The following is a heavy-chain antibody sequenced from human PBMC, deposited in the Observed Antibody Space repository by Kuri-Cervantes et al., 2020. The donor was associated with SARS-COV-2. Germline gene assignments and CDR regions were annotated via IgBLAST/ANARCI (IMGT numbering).Heavy chain of an antibody. CDR3: ARVARFLEWTPSPFAFDI. J-gene: IGHJ3*02. CDR1: GGSISRYY. V-gene: IGHV4-59*01. Sequence: ESLKISCTVSGGSISRYYWSWIRQPPGKGLEWIGNIYYSGSTNYNPSLKSRVTISVDTSKNQFSLKLSSVTAADTAVYYCARVARFLEWTPSPFAFDIWGQGTMVTVSS. D-gene: IGHD3-3*01. CDR2: IYYSGST.